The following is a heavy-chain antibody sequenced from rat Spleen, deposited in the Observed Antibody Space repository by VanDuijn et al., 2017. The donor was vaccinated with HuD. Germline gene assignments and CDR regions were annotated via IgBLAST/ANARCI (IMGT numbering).Heavy chain of an antibody. CDR2: ISTSGGNT. CDR3: TRGWLSPYNWFAY. Sequence: EVQLVESGGGLVQPGRSLKLSCAASGFTFSNYDMAWVRQAPTKGLEWVATISTSGGNTYYRDSVKGRFAISRDNAKSTLYLQMNSLRSEDTATYYCTRGWLSPYNWFAYWGQGTLVTVSS. D-gene: IGHD1-12*03. J-gene: IGHJ3*01. CDR1: GFTFSNYD. V-gene: IGHV5S23*01.